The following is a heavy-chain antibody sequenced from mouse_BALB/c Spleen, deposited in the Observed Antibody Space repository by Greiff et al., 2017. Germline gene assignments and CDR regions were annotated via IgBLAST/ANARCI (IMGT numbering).Heavy chain of an antibody. J-gene: IGHJ4*01. CDR2: INPYNDGN. V-gene: IGHV1-14*01. D-gene: IGHD2-1*01. CDR3: ARGDYGNYGRAMDY. CDR1: GYTFTSYV. Sequence: EVQLQQSGPELVKPGASVKMSCKASGYTFTSYVMHWVKQKPGQGLEWIGYINPYNDGNKNNEKFKGKATLTSDKSSSTAYMELSSLTSEDSAVYYCARGDYGNYGRAMDYWGQGTSVTVSS.